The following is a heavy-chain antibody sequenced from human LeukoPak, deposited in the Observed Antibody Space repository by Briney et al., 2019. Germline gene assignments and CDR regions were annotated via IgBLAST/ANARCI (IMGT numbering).Heavy chain of an antibody. V-gene: IGHV3-74*01. D-gene: IGHD3-22*01. CDR2: IFIDGSRT. Sequence: GGSLRLSCAASGFTFSSFWMHWVRQAPGKGLVWVSRIFIDGSRTAYADSVKGRFTISRDNSKNTLYLQMNSLRAEDTAVYYCARVSFYDSSGYYPPDYWGQGTLVTVSS. CDR1: GFTFSSFW. CDR3: ARVSFYDSSGYYPPDY. J-gene: IGHJ4*02.